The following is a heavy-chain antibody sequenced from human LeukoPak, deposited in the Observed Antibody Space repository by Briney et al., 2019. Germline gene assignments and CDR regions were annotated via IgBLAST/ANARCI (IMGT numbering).Heavy chain of an antibody. CDR1: GFTFTNAW. J-gene: IGHJ4*02. CDR2: ISSSSSYI. CDR3: ARDRDKVEEWLRLPFDY. Sequence: GGSLRLSCAASGFTFTNAWMSWVRQAPGKGLEWVSSISSSSSYIYYADSVKGRFTISRDNAKNSLYLQMNSLRAEDTAVYYCARDRDKVEEWLRLPFDYWGQGTLVTVSS. V-gene: IGHV3-21*01. D-gene: IGHD5-12*01.